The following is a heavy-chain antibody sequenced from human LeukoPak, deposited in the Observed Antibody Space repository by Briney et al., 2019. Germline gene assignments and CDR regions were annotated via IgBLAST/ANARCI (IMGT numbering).Heavy chain of an antibody. CDR1: GFTFSSYV. CDR2: ISYDGSNE. V-gene: IGHV3-30*04. J-gene: IGHJ4*02. CDR3: AKEGPVTAFDY. Sequence: PGGSLRLSCAASGFTFSSYVMHWVRQAPGKGLEWVAIISYDGSNEYYADSVKGRFTVSRDNSKNTLYLQMNSLRAEDTAVYYCAKEGPVTAFDYWGQGTLVTVSS. D-gene: IGHD2-21*02.